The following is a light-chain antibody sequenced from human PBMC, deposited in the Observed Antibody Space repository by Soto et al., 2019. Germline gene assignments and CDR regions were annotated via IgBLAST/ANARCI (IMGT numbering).Light chain of an antibody. V-gene: IGKV3-20*01. Sequence: EIVLTQSPGTLSLSPGERATLSCRASQSVSSSYAAWYQQKPGQAPRLLICGASSRATGIPDRFSGSGSGTDFTLTISRLEPEDVAVYYWQQYGSSGTFGQGTKVDIK. CDR1: QSVSSSY. J-gene: IGKJ1*01. CDR3: QQYGSSGT. CDR2: GAS.